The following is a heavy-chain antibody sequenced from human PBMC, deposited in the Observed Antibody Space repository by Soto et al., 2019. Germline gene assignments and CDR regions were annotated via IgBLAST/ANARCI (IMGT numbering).Heavy chain of an antibody. V-gene: IGHV3-66*01. D-gene: IGHD4-17*01. CDR2: IYSGGST. CDR1: GFTVSSDY. J-gene: IGHJ4*02. CDR3: ARDSPDYGDYAGLDY. Sequence: EVQLVESGGGLVQPGGSLRLSCAASGFTVSSDYMSWVRQAPGKGLEWVSVIYSGGSTYYADSVKGRFTISRDNSKNTLYLQMNSLRAEDTAVYYCARDSPDYGDYAGLDYWGQGTLVTVSS.